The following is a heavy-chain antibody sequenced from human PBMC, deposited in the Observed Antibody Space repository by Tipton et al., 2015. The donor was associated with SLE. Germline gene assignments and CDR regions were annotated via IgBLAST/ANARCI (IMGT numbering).Heavy chain of an antibody. D-gene: IGHD1-26*01. Sequence: TLSLTCTVSGGSVRSGSYYWSWIRQPPGKGLEWIGYVYYSGSTNYNPSLKSRVTISVDTSKNQFSLKLSSVTAADTAVYYCARYGTYDGSRYFQHWGQGTLVTVSS. CDR2: VYYSGST. V-gene: IGHV4-61*01. CDR3: ARYGTYDGSRYFQH. CDR1: GGSVRSGSYY. J-gene: IGHJ1*01.